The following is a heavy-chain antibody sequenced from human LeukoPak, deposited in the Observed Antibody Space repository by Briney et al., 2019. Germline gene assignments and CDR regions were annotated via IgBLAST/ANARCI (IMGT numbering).Heavy chain of an antibody. J-gene: IGHJ4*02. D-gene: IGHD6-19*01. CDR1: GGSVSSGSYY. CDR3: ARDRWNSSGLLFDY. Sequence: SETLSLTCTVSGGSVSSGSYYWSWIRQPPGKGLEWIGYIYYSGSTSYNPSLKSRVTISVDTSKNQLSLKLTSVTAADTAVYYCARDRWNSSGLLFDYWGQGTQVTVSA. V-gene: IGHV4-61*01. CDR2: IYYSGST.